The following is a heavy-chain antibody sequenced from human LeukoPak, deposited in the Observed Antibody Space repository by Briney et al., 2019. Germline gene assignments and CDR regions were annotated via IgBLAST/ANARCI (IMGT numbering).Heavy chain of an antibody. D-gene: IGHD3-10*01. J-gene: IGHJ4*02. Sequence: GGSLRLSCAASGFTFSSYWMHWVRQAPGKGLVWVSRINSDGSDTTYADSVKGRFTISRDNAKNTLYLQMNSLRAEDTAVYYCARNGPGLDYFDYWGQGTLVTVSS. CDR3: ARNGPGLDYFDY. V-gene: IGHV3-74*01. CDR1: GFTFSSYW. CDR2: INSDGSDT.